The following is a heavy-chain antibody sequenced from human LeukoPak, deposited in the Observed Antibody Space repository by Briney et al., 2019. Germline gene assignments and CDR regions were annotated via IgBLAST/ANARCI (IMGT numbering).Heavy chain of an antibody. J-gene: IGHJ6*03. V-gene: IGHV3-23*01. CDR2: ISGSGGST. Sequence: PGGSLRLSCAASGFTFSSYAMSWVRQAPGKGLEWVSAISGSGGSTYYADSVKGRFTISRDNSQNTVYLQMNSLRAEDTAVYYCAKGHGWEASYHYYYMDVWGKGTTVTISS. CDR3: AKGHGWEASYHYYYMDV. CDR1: GFTFSSYA. D-gene: IGHD1-26*01.